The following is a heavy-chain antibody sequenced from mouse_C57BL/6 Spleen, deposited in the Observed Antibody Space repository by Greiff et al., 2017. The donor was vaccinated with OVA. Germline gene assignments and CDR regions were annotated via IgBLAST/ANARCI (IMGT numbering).Heavy chain of an antibody. Sequence: QVQLQQSGPGLVQPSQSLSITCTVSGFSLTSYGVHWVRQSPGKGLEWLGVIWSGGSTAYYAAFISGLSISKDNSKSQVFFKMSRLQADDTAIYYCARKGDSSYLYAMDYWGQGTSVTVSS. CDR3: ARKGDSSYLYAMDY. V-gene: IGHV2-2*01. CDR1: GFSLTSYG. D-gene: IGHD1-1*01. J-gene: IGHJ4*01. CDR2: IWSGGST.